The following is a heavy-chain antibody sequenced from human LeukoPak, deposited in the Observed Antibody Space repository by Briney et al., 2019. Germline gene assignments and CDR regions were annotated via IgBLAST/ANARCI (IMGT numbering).Heavy chain of an antibody. CDR2: IYHSGSI. CDR1: GGSISSGNW. Sequence: SETLSLTCAVCGGSISSGNWWSWVRQPPGKGLEWIGEIYHSGSINYKSSLKSRVTISVDKSKNQFSLKLSSVTAADTAVYYCARRDGSAPSGYFQHWGQGTLVTVSS. CDR3: ARRDGSAPSGYFQH. J-gene: IGHJ1*01. D-gene: IGHD3-22*01. V-gene: IGHV4-4*02.